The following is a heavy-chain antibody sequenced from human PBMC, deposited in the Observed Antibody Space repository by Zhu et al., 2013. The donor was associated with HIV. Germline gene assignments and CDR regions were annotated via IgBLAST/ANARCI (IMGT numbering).Heavy chain of an antibody. CDR3: ARAFGPKQPLDY. Sequence: QVQLQQWGAGLLKPAETLSLTCGVHGGAFSGYFWGWIRQPPGKGLEWVGQSNHRGDSNYNPSLKSRVIISVDMSKRQFSLNLTSVTAADTAVYYCARAFGPKQPLDYWGQGALVTVSS. D-gene: IGHD6-13*01. V-gene: IGHV4-34*02. CDR1: GGAFSGYF. CDR2: SNHRGDS. J-gene: IGHJ4*02.